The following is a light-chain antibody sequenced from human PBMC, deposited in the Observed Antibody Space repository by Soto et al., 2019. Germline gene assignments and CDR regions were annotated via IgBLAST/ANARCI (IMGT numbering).Light chain of an antibody. J-gene: IGLJ3*02. CDR3: CSHVGGSSPQWV. CDR1: SNDVGGYNL. Sequence: ALTQPASVSGSPGQSIPISCPGTSNDVGGYNLVSWFQQHPGKTPKLMISEDNKRPPGVSNRLSGSKSANTASLTISGLQAEDEADYYCCSHVGGSSPQWVFGGGTKLTVL. V-gene: IGLV2-23*01. CDR2: EDN.